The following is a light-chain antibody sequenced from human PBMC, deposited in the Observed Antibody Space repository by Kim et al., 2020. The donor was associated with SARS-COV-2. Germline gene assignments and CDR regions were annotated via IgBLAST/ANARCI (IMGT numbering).Light chain of an antibody. Sequence: RATINCKSSQTVLSSSNNKNSLAWHQQKPGQPPKLLIYGASTRESGVPDRFSGSGSGTDFTLTISSLQAEDVAVYYCQQYYGIPFSFGQGTKLEI. CDR1: QTVLSSSNNKNS. CDR2: GAS. V-gene: IGKV4-1*01. J-gene: IGKJ2*03. CDR3: QQYYGIPFS.